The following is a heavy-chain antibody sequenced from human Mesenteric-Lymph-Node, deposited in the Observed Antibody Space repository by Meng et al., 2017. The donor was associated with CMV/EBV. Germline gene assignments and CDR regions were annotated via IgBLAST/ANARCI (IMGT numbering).Heavy chain of an antibody. CDR2: INPNSGAT. D-gene: IGHD3-9*01. CDR1: YY. CDR3: ARDVFLEGGRPNTHYDILTGLDP. V-gene: IGHV1-2*06. Sequence: YYMHWVRQAPGQGPEWMGRINPNSGATDYVQKFQGRVTLTRDTSTSTTYMELSSLRSDDTAVYYCARDVFLEGGRPNTHYDILTGLDPWGQGTLVTVSS. J-gene: IGHJ5*02.